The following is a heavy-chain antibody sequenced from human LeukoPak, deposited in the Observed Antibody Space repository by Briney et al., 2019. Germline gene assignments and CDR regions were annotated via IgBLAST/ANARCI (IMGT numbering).Heavy chain of an antibody. Sequence: ASVKVSCKTSGYTFSSFDVIWVRQATGQGLEWIGWMNPNSLNTGYAQKFRGRVTMTRDTSISTAYMELSRLRSDDTAVYYCARGDSYGPDFDYWGQGTLVTVSS. V-gene: IGHV1-8*01. CDR1: GYTFSSFD. CDR2: MNPNSLNT. CDR3: ARGDSYGPDFDY. D-gene: IGHD5-18*01. J-gene: IGHJ4*02.